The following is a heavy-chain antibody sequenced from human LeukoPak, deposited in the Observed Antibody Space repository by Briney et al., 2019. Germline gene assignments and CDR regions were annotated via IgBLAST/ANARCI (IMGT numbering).Heavy chain of an antibody. CDR2: IYYSGST. CDR3: ASVLRRGWGDY. J-gene: IGHJ4*02. CDR1: GASISSSTDY. V-gene: IGHV4-39*07. Sequence: PSETLSLTCTVSGASISSSTDYWGWIRQPPGKGLEWIGSIYYSGSTYYNPSLKSRVTISVDTSKNQFSLRLSSVTAADTAVYYCASVLRRGWGDYWGQGTLVTVSS. D-gene: IGHD3-3*01.